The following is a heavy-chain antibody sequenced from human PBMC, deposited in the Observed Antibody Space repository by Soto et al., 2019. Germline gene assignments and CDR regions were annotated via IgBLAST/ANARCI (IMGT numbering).Heavy chain of an antibody. CDR1: GGSISSYY. CDR3: VRYTSGWLDN. J-gene: IGHJ4*02. D-gene: IGHD6-19*01. Sequence: QVQLQESGPGLVKPSGTLSLTCTVSGGSISSYYWTWIRQPPGKGLEWIGYVYYSVSTNYNPSLKSRVTISLDTSKNQFSLRLSSVTAADTAVYYCVRYTSGWLDNWGQGTLVTVSS. CDR2: VYYSVST. V-gene: IGHV4-59*01.